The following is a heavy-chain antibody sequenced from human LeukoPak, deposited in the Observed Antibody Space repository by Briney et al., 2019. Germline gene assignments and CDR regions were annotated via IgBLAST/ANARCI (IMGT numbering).Heavy chain of an antibody. J-gene: IGHJ4*02. V-gene: IGHV3-21*01. CDR3: ARALGQPPYYDFWSGYYHPVYYFDY. CDR2: IRSSSSYI. Sequence: GGSLRLSCAASGFTFSSYSMNWVRQAPGKGLEWVSSIRSSSSYIYYADSVKGRFTISRDNAKNSLYLQMNSLRAEDTAVYYCARALGQPPYYDFWSGYYHPVYYFDYWGQGTLVTVSS. CDR1: GFTFSSYS. D-gene: IGHD3-3*01.